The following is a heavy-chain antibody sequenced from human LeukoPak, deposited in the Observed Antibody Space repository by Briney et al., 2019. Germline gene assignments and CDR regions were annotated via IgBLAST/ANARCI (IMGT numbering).Heavy chain of an antibody. CDR2: IIPIFGTA. V-gene: IGHV1-69*13. J-gene: IGHJ6*03. CDR1: GYRFTTYY. D-gene: IGHD1-14*01. CDR3: ARAKNPFHYYYYMDV. Sequence: ASVKVSCKVSGYRFTTYYIHWVRQAPGQGLEWMGGIIPIFGTANYAQKFQGRVTITADESTSTAYMELSSLRSEDTAVYYCARAKNPFHYYYYMDVWGKGTTVTISS.